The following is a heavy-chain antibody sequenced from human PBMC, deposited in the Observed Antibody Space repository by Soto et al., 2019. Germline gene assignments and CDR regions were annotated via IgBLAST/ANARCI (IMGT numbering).Heavy chain of an antibody. V-gene: IGHV3-15*07. D-gene: IGHD3-3*01. CDR2: IKSKTDGGTT. Sequence: EVQLVESGGGLVKPGGSLRLSCAASGFTFSNAWMNWVRQAPGKGLEWVGRIKSKTDGGTTDYAAPVKGRFTISRDDSINTLYLQMNSLNTDVTAVYDCTTTRLGLLEWLPFCYDSFDIWGEGTMVTVS. J-gene: IGHJ3*02. CDR1: GFTFSNAW. CDR3: TTTRLGLLEWLPFCYDSFDI.